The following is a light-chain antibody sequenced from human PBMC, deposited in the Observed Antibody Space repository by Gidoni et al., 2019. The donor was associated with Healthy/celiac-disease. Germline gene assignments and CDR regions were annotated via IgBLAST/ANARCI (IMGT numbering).Light chain of an antibody. CDR1: QSVLYSSNNKNY. CDR2: WAS. V-gene: IGKV4-1*01. J-gene: IGKJ3*01. CDR3: QQYYSTPLFT. Sequence: DIVVAPSPDSLAVSLGERATINCKSSQSVLYSSNNKNYLAWYQQKPGQPPKLLIYWASTRESGVPDRFSGSGSGTDFTLTISSLQAEDVAVYYCQQYYSTPLFTFGPGTKVDIK.